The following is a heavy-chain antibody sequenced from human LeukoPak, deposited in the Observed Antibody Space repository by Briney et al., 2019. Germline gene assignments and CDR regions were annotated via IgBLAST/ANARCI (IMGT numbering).Heavy chain of an antibody. D-gene: IGHD1-26*01. CDR2: INHSGST. V-gene: IGHV4-34*01. Sequence: SETLSLTCAVYGGSFSGYYWNWIRQPPGKGLEWIGEINHSGSTNYNPSLKSRVTISVDTSKNQFSLKLSSVTAADTAVYYCARRWYSGSYFDYWGQGTLVTVSS. CDR3: ARRWYSGSYFDY. J-gene: IGHJ4*02. CDR1: GGSFSGYY.